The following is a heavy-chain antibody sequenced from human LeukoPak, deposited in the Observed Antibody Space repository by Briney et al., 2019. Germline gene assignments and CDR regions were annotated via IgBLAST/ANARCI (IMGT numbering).Heavy chain of an antibody. CDR2: INPSGGST. J-gene: IGHJ4*02. D-gene: IGHD1-1*01. CDR3: AREAGNWNDVSPFDY. Sequence: ASVKVSCKASGYTFTSYYMHWVRQAPGQGLEWMGIINPSGGSTSYAQKFQGRVTMTRDTSTSTVYMELSSLRSEDTAVYYCAREAGNWNDVSPFDYWGQGTLVTVSS. V-gene: IGHV1-46*01. CDR1: GYTFTSYY.